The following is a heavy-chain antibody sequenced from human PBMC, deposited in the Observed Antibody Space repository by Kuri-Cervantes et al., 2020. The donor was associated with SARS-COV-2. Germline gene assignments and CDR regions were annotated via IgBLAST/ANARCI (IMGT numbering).Heavy chain of an antibody. CDR2: ISYDGSNK. J-gene: IGHJ4*02. Sequence: GESLKISCAASGFTFSSYAMHWVRQAPGKGLEWVAVISYDGSNKYYADSVKGRFTISRDNSKNTLYLQMNSLRAEDTAVYYCAKDRAGVHDFWGQGTLVTVSS. CDR3: AKDRAGVHDF. D-gene: IGHD2-21*01. V-gene: IGHV3-30-3*01. CDR1: GFTFSSYA.